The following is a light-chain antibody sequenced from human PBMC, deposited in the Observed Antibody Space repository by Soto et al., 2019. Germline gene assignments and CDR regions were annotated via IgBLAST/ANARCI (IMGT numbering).Light chain of an antibody. CDR1: SGDVGGYYF. V-gene: IGLV2-11*01. Sequence: QSALTQPRSVSGSPGQSVTISCTGTSGDVGGYYFVSWYQQHPGKAPKLMIYDVTKRPSGVPDRFSGSKSGNTASLTISGLQAEDEADYYCCSYAGSFNYVFXTGTKVTVL. CDR2: DVT. CDR3: CSYAGSFNYV. J-gene: IGLJ1*01.